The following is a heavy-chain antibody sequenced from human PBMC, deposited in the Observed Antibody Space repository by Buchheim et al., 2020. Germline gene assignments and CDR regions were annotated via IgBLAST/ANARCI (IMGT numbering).Heavy chain of an antibody. D-gene: IGHD3-10*01. CDR3: ARVYYYGSGSYLQFYYYGMDV. Sequence: EVQLVESGGGLVKPGGSLRLSCAASGFTFSSYSMNWVRQAPGKGLEWVSSISSSSSYIYYADSVKGRFTISRDNAKNSLYLQMNSLRAEDTAVYYCARVYYYGSGSYLQFYYYGMDVWGQGTT. V-gene: IGHV3-21*01. J-gene: IGHJ6*02. CDR2: ISSSSSYI. CDR1: GFTFSSYS.